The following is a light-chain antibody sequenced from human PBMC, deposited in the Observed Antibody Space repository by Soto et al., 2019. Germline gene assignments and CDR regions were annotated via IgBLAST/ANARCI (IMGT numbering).Light chain of an antibody. CDR3: YSYAGTSTVI. Sequence: HSARTQPRSVSGSPGQSVTISCTGTSSDVGGYNYVSWYQQHPDKAPKLMIYDVNKRPSGVPDRFSGSKSGNTASLTISGLQAEDEADYYCYSYAGTSTVIFGGGTKLTVL. CDR2: DVN. V-gene: IGLV2-11*01. J-gene: IGLJ2*01. CDR1: SSDVGGYNY.